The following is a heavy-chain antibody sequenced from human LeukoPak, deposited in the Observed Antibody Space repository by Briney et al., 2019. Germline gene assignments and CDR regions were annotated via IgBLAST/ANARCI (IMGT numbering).Heavy chain of an antibody. D-gene: IGHD6-19*01. CDR3: ARENSRGRFDY. CDR2: TYYRSKWYN. CDR1: GDSVSSNTAA. Sequence: SQTLSLTCGISGDSVSSNTAAWNWIRQSASRGLEWLGRTYYRSKWYNNCAVSVKSRITINSDSSKNQVSLQLNSVSPEDTAMYYCARENSRGRFDYWGQGTLVTVSS. J-gene: IGHJ4*02. V-gene: IGHV6-1*01.